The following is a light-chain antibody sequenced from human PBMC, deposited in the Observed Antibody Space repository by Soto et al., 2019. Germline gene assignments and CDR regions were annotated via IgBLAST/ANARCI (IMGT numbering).Light chain of an antibody. J-gene: IGKJ3*01. CDR1: QSISKW. V-gene: IGKV1-5*03. CDR2: QAS. Sequence: DIPMTQSPSTRSASVGDRVTITCRASQSISKWLAWYQQKPGKAPKLLIYQASSLESGVPSRFSGSGSGTEFTLPISSLQPDDFAAYYCQQYNTYSWFTFGPGTKVDIK. CDR3: QQYNTYSWFT.